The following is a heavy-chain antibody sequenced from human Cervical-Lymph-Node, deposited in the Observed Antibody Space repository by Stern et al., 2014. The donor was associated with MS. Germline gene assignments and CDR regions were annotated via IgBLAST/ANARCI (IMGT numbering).Heavy chain of an antibody. CDR2: IYNSGST. J-gene: IGHJ3*02. V-gene: IGHV4-4*02. Sequence: QVQLQESGPGLVKPSGTLSLTCAVSGGSFSSSNWWCLVRPPPGEGPGLIGEIYNSGSTNYNPSPQSRVTITINKSTNTVSLKSSSGTAADTAVYYCARLDVAAGDAFDIWGQGTMVTVSS. CDR1: GGSFSSSNW. CDR3: ARLDVAAGDAFDI. D-gene: IGHD1-1*01.